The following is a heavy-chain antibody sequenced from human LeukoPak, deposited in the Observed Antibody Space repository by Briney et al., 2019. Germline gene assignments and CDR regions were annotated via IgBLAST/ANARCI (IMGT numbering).Heavy chain of an antibody. D-gene: IGHD2-8*01. Sequence: GASVKVSCKASGYTFTSYDINWVRQATGQGLEWMGWMNPNSGNTGYAQKFQGRVTMTRNTSISTAYMELSSLGSEDTAVYYCARGPSKYCTNGVCLHKTRGSRLGYWGQGTLVTVSS. CDR2: MNPNSGNT. CDR3: ARGPSKYCTNGVCLHKTRGSRLGY. CDR1: GYTFTSYD. V-gene: IGHV1-8*01. J-gene: IGHJ4*02.